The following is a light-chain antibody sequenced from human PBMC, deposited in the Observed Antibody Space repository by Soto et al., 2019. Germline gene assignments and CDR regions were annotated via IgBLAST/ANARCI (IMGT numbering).Light chain of an antibody. Sequence: QSALTQPASVSVSPGQSITISCSGTSSDVGAYNFVSWYQQHAGKAPHLIIYEVSNRPSGISTRFSGSTSDNTASLTISGLLLEDEADYFCTSYRRGSPYFFGSGTKLTVL. CDR1: SSDVGAYNF. V-gene: IGLV2-14*01. CDR3: TSYRRGSPYF. J-gene: IGLJ1*01. CDR2: EVS.